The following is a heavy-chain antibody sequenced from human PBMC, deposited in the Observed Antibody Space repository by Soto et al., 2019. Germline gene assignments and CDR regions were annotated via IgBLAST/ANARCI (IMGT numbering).Heavy chain of an antibody. J-gene: IGHJ4*02. CDR1: GFTFGSYA. CDR3: AKSDYYDSSGYFDY. Sequence: PGGSLRLSCAASGFTFGSYAMSWVRQAPGKGLEWVSAISGSGTNTYYADSVKGRFTISRDNSKNTLYLQINSLRAEDTAVHYCAKSDYYDSSGYFDYWGQGTPVTVSS. V-gene: IGHV3-23*01. CDR2: ISGSGTNT. D-gene: IGHD3-22*01.